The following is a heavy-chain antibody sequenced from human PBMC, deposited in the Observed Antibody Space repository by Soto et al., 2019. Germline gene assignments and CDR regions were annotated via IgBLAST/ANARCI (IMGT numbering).Heavy chain of an antibody. CDR3: ARDAYFGSGALDY. CDR1: GGSVSSGSYY. CDR2: VYYSGST. V-gene: IGHV4-61*01. Sequence: SLTCTVSGGSVSSGSYYWSWIRQPPGKGLEWIGYVYYSGSTNYNPSLKSRVTISVDTSKNQFSLKLSSVTAADTAVYYCARDAYFGSGALDYWGQGXLVTVSS. J-gene: IGHJ4*02. D-gene: IGHD3-10*01.